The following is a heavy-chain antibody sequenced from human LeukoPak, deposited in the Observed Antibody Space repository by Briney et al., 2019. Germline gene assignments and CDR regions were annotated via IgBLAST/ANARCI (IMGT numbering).Heavy chain of an antibody. CDR1: GGSISSY. V-gene: IGHV4-4*07. J-gene: IGHJ6*03. CDR3: ARSIIYYYYMDV. Sequence: SETLSLTCAVSGGSISSYWSWIRQPAGKGLEWIGRIYGSGSTNYNPSLKSRVTMSLDTSKNQFSLKLSSVTAADTAVYYCARSIIYYYYMDVWGKGTTVTVSS. CDR2: IYGSGST. D-gene: IGHD3-10*01.